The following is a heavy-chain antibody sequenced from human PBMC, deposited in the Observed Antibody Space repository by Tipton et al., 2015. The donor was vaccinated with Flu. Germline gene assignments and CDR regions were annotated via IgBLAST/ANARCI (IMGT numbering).Heavy chain of an antibody. V-gene: IGHV4-61*02. CDR3: ARERLGEYNSSGYTDS. CDR1: GGSVRSGSYY. CDR2: IYAAGDT. J-gene: IGHJ4*02. D-gene: IGHD3-22*01. Sequence: LRLSCTVSGGSVRSGSYYWSWIRQPAGKGLEWIGRIYAAGDTKYNPSLKSRVTISLDTSKNQFSLRLNSVTAADTAVYYCARERLGEYNSSGYTDSWGQGGLVNVSS.